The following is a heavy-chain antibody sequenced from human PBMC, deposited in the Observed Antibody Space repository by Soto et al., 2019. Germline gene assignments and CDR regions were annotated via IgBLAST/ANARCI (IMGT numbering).Heavy chain of an antibody. CDR3: ARSLEDYSTNNFYDP. CDR2: ISQTGGTS. Sequence: PGGSLRLSCVTSGFDFKTYAMTWIRHIPGKGLQWVSTISQTGGTSYYVDSVRGRFTISRDNSDNVLFLQMDALRIEDTAMYYCARSLEDYSTNNFYDPWGXGTLVTVSS. D-gene: IGHD3-3*01. CDR1: GFDFKTYA. J-gene: IGHJ5*02. V-gene: IGHV3-23*01.